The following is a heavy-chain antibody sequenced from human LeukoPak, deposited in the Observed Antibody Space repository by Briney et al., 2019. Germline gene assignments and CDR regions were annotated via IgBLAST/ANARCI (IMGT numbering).Heavy chain of an antibody. Sequence: SVKVSCKASGGTFSSYAISWMRQAPGQGLEWMGRIIPILGIANYAQKFQGRVTITADKSTSTAYMELSSLRSEDTAVYYCASRYCTNGVCRSYYYYYGMDVWGQGTTVTVSS. J-gene: IGHJ6*02. D-gene: IGHD2-8*01. V-gene: IGHV1-69*04. CDR2: IIPILGIA. CDR3: ASRYCTNGVCRSYYYYYGMDV. CDR1: GGTFSSYA.